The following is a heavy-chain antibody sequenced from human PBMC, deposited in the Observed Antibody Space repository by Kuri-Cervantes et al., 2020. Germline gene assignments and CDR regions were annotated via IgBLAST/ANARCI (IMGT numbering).Heavy chain of an antibody. Sequence: SETLSLTCTVSDGSISCGGYYWSWIRQHPGKGLEWIGYIYYSGSTYYNPSLKSLVTISVDTSKNQFPLKLSSVTAADTAVYYCATGAMVQAVTILYSFDYWGQGTLVTVSS. CDR3: ATGAMVQAVTILYSFDY. D-gene: IGHD3-10*01. V-gene: IGHV4-31*01. CDR2: IYYSGST. J-gene: IGHJ4*02. CDR1: DGSISCGGYY.